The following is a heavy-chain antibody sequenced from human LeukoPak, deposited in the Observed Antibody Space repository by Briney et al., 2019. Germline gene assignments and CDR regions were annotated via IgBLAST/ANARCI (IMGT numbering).Heavy chain of an antibody. CDR1: GGSISSYY. D-gene: IGHD1-26*01. CDR2: IYYSGST. CDR3: ARSQVGLDY. V-gene: IGHV4-59*08. J-gene: IGHJ4*02. Sequence: SETLSLTCTVSGGSISSYYWSWIRQPPGKGLEWIGYIYYSGSTNYNPSLKSRVTISVDTSMNQFSLKLSSVTAADTAVYYCARSQVGLDYWGQGTLVTVSS.